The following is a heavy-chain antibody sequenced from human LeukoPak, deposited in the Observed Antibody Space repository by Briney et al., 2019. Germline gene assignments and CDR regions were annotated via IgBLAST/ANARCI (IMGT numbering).Heavy chain of an antibody. CDR1: GGSFSGYY. Sequence: SETLSLTCAVYGGSFSGYYWSWIRQPPGKGLEWIGEINHSGSTNYNPSLKSRLTISVDTSKNQFSLKLSSVTAADTAVYYCARRERTPRLHDITMVRGVISPYFDYWGQGTLVTVSS. D-gene: IGHD3-10*01. V-gene: IGHV4-34*01. J-gene: IGHJ4*02. CDR3: ARRERTPRLHDITMVRGVISPYFDY. CDR2: INHSGST.